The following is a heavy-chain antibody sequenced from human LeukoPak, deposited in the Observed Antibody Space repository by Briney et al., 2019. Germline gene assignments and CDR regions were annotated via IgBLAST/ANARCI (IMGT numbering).Heavy chain of an antibody. D-gene: IGHD3-22*01. J-gene: IGHJ4*02. CDR3: ARSYYYDSSDGY. Sequence: GGSLRLSCAASGFTVSSNYMSWVRQASGKGLEWVSVIYSGGSTYYADSVKGRFTISRDNSKNTLYLQMNSLRAEDTAVYYCARSYYYDSSDGYWGQGTLVTVSS. CDR1: GFTVSSNY. CDR2: IYSGGST. V-gene: IGHV3-53*01.